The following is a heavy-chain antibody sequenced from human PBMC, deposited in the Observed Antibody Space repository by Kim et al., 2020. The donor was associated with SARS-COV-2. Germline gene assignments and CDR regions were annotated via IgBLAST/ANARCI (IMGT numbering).Heavy chain of an antibody. V-gene: IGHV1-24*01. CDR1: GYTLTELS. D-gene: IGHD2-21*01. J-gene: IGHJ6*02. CDR2: FDPEDGET. Sequence: ASVKVSCKVSGYTLTELSMHWVRQAPGKGLEWMGGFDPEDGETIYAQKFQGRVTMTEDTSTDTAYMELSSLRSEDTAVYYCATVYYGGNPYGMDVWGQGTTVTVSS. CDR3: ATVYYGGNPYGMDV.